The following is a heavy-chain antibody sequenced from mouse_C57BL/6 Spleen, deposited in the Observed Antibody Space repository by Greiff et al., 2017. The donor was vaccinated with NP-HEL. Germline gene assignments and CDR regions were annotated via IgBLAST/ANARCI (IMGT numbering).Heavy chain of an antibody. D-gene: IGHD1-1*01. CDR1: GFSLSTFGMG. CDR2: IWWDDDK. V-gene: IGHV8-8*01. Sequence: QVTLKVSGPGILQPSQTLSLTCSFSGFSLSTFGMGVGWIRQPSGKGLEWLAHIWWDDDKYYNPALKSRLTISKDTSKNQVFLKITNVNTADTATYYCARIAHHYGSSYRYYFDDWGQGTTLTVSS. J-gene: IGHJ2*01. CDR3: ARIAHHYGSSYRYYFDD.